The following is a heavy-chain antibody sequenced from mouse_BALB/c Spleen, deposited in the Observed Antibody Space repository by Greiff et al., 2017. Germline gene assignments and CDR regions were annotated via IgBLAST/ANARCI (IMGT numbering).Heavy chain of an antibody. CDR2: ISYDGSN. CDR3: ARDPNDYDEGGYFDY. CDR1: GYSITSGYY. V-gene: IGHV3-6*02. J-gene: IGHJ2*01. D-gene: IGHD2-4*01. Sequence: VQLQQSGPGLVKPSQSLSLTCSVTGYSITSGYYWNWIRQFPGNKLEWMGYISYDGSNNYNPSLKNRISITRDTSKNQFFLKLNSVTTEDTATYYCARDPNDYDEGGYFDYWGQGTTLTVSS.